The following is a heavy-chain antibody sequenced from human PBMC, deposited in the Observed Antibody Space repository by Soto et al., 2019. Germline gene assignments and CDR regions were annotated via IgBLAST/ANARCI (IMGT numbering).Heavy chain of an antibody. D-gene: IGHD6-13*01. J-gene: IGHJ5*02. CDR3: ARYSSPLNWLDP. CDR2: INPDSGGT. Sequence: ASVKVSCKASGYTFTGYYIHCVRQAPGQGLEWMGWINPDSGGTNYAQKFQGRVTMTRDTSISTAYMELSRLRSDDTAVYYCARYSSPLNWLDPWGQGTLVTVSS. CDR1: GYTFTGYY. V-gene: IGHV1-2*02.